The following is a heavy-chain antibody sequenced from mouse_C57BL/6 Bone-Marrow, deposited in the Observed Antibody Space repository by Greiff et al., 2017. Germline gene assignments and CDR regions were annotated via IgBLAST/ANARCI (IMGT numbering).Heavy chain of an antibody. CDR2: IHPNSGST. J-gene: IGHJ3*01. Sequence: VQLQQSGAELVKPGASVKLSCKASGYTFTSYWMHWVKQRPGQGLEWIGMIHPNSGSTNYNEKFKSKATLTVDKSSSTAYMQLSSLTSEDAAVYYCARTGFFAYWGQGTRVTVSA. D-gene: IGHD4-1*01. V-gene: IGHV1-64*01. CDR3: ARTGFFAY. CDR1: GYTFTSYW.